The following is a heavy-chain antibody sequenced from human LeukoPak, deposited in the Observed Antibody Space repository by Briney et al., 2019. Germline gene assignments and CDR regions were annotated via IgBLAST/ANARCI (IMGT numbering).Heavy chain of an antibody. J-gene: IGHJ4*02. Sequence: GRSLRLSCAASGFTFSSYAMHWVRQAPGKGLEWVAVISYDGSNKYYADSVKGRFTISRDNSKNTLYLQMNSLRAEDTAVYYCASGDYTPYYFDYWGQGTLVTVSS. V-gene: IGHV3-30*04. CDR3: ASGDYTPYYFDY. CDR2: ISYDGSNK. D-gene: IGHD3-10*01. CDR1: GFTFSSYA.